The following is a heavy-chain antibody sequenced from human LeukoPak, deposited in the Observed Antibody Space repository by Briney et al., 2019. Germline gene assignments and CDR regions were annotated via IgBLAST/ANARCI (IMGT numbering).Heavy chain of an antibody. V-gene: IGHV1-2*06. CDR3: ARWYYDILTGYYHFDY. J-gene: IGHJ4*02. Sequence: ASVKVSCKASGYTFTSYYMHWVRQAPGQGLEWMGRINPSSGGTNYAQKFQGRVTMTRDTSISTAYMELSRLRSDDTAVYYCARWYYDILTGYYHFDYWGQGTLVTVSS. CDR2: INPSSGGT. CDR1: GYTFTSYY. D-gene: IGHD3-9*01.